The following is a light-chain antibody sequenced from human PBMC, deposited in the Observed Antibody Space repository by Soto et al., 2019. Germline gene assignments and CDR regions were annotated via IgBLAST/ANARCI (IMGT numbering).Light chain of an antibody. CDR1: SSDVGGYDY. CDR2: DVT. Sequence: SALTQPASVSGSPGQSITICCTGTSSDVGGYDYVSWYQQHPGKAPKLMIYDVTNRPSGVSNRFSGSKSGNTASLTISGLQAEDETDYYCISYASINTYVFGTGTQLTVL. J-gene: IGLJ1*01. V-gene: IGLV2-14*01. CDR3: ISYASINTYV.